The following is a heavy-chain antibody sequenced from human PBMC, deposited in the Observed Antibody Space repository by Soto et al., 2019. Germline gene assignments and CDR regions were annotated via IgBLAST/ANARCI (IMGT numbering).Heavy chain of an antibody. CDR2: LSGSGLST. CDR3: AKNYVLVRLFDY. Sequence: EVQLLESGGGLVQPGGSLRLSCAASGFQFSNFAISWVRQAPGKGLEWVSALSGSGLSTHYTDSVKCRFTISRDNSKNTLYLQMNSLRAEDTALYYCAKNYVLVRLFDYWGQGTLVTVSS. CDR1: GFQFSNFA. V-gene: IGHV3-23*01. D-gene: IGHD3-16*01. J-gene: IGHJ4*02.